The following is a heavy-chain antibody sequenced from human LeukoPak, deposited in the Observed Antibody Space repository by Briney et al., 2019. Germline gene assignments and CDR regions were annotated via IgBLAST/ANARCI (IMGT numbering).Heavy chain of an antibody. J-gene: IGHJ4*02. D-gene: IGHD6-13*01. Sequence: GGSLRLSCAASGFTFSSYSMNWVRQAPGKGLEWVSSISSSSSYIYYADSVKGRFIISRDNAKNSLYLQMNSLRAEDTAVYYCARDYSSSWYGFPFDYWGQGTLVTVSS. CDR3: ARDYSSSWYGFPFDY. CDR2: ISSSSSYI. V-gene: IGHV3-21*01. CDR1: GFTFSSYS.